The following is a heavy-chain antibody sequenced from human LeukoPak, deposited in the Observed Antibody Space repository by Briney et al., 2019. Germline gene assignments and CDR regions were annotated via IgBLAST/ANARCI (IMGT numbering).Heavy chain of an antibody. CDR1: GFTFSSYA. CDR2: ISYDGSNK. CDR3: ARDGPDSGGYYFDY. Sequence: GGSLRLSCAASGFTFSSYAMHWVRQVPGKGLEWVAVISYDGSNKYYADSVKGRFTISRDNSKNTLYLQMNSLRAEDTAVYYCARDGPDSGGYYFDYWGQGTLVTVSS. D-gene: IGHD1-26*01. V-gene: IGHV3-30-3*01. J-gene: IGHJ4*02.